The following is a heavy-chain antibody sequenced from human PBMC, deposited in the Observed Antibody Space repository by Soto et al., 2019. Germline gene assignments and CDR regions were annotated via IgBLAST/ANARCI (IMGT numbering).Heavy chain of an antibody. Sequence: QVQLVQFGAEVKKPGASVKVSCKASGYSFTRHDINWVRQAPGQGLEWMGWINPSSGNTGYAQRFLGRLTMTTDTSTSTAYMELSGLKSEDTAIYYCAREGILFSGVIAFYGMDVWGQGTTVTVPS. CDR2: INPSSGNT. CDR3: AREGILFSGVIAFYGMDV. CDR1: GYSFTRHD. V-gene: IGHV1-8*01. D-gene: IGHD3-3*01. J-gene: IGHJ6*02.